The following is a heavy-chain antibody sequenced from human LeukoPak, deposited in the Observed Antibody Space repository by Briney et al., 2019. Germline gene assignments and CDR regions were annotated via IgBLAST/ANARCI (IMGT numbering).Heavy chain of an antibody. J-gene: IGHJ6*02. CDR2: INHSGST. CDR3: ARYPRYYYYYGMDV. V-gene: IGHV4-34*01. Sequence: TASETLSLTCAVYGGSFSGYYWSWIRQPPGKGLEWIGEINHSGSTNYNPSLKSRVTISVDTSKNQFSLKLSSVTAADTAVYYCARYPRYYYYYGMDVWGQGTTVTVSS. CDR1: GGSFSGYY.